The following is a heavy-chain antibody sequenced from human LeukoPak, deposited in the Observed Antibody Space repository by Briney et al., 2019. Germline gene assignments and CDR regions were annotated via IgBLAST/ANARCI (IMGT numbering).Heavy chain of an antibody. V-gene: IGHV3-30*02. CDR1: GFTFSSYG. CDR2: IRYDGSNK. Sequence: GGSLRLSCAASGFTFSSYGMHWVRQAPGKGLEWVAFIRYDGSNKYYADSVKGRFTISRDNSKNTLYLQMNSLRAEDTAFYYCAKGGSSSHNWFDPWGQGTRVTVSS. D-gene: IGHD6-13*01. J-gene: IGHJ5*02. CDR3: AKGGSSSHNWFDP.